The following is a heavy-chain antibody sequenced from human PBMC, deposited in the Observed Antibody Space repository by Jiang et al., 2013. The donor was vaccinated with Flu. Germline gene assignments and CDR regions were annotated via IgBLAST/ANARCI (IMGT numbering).Heavy chain of an antibody. CDR2: ISYDESNE. CDR1: GFTFSDYA. Sequence: VQLVESGGGVVQPGRSLRLSCAASGFTFSDYAMHWVRRAPGKGLEWVAVISYDESNEYYADSVKDRFTISRDNSKNTLYLQMNSLRAEDTAVYYCARSTNGVLGFFDYWAREPWSPSPQ. J-gene: IGHJ4*02. D-gene: IGHD2-8*01. V-gene: IGHV3-30*04. CDR3: ARSTNGVLGFFDY.